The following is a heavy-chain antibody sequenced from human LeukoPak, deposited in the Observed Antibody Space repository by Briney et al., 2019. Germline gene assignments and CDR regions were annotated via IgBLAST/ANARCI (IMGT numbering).Heavy chain of an antibody. Sequence: SETLSLTCTVSADSISSGGHYWSWIRQHPGKGLESIGFMRHSGSTSHNPSLKGRVAISVDASKNQFSLRLSSVIAADTAVYYCARGGNRFGGFYLDYWGQGSLVTVSS. J-gene: IGHJ4*02. CDR2: MRHSGST. V-gene: IGHV4-31*03. CDR1: ADSISSGGHY. D-gene: IGHD3-10*01. CDR3: ARGGNRFGGFYLDY.